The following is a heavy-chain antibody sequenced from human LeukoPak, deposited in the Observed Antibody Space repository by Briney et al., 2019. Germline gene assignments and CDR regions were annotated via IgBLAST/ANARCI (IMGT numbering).Heavy chain of an antibody. CDR3: ARELVPTMVRGVRAEIDY. CDR2: INTNTGNP. D-gene: IGHD3-10*01. J-gene: IGHJ4*02. CDR1: GGFFNTYA. Sequence: GASVKVSCKASGGFFNTYAISWVRQAPGQGLEWMGWINTNTGNPTYAQGFTGRFVFSLDTSVSTAYLQISSLKAEDTAVYYCARELVPTMVRGVRAEIDYWGQGTLVTVSS. V-gene: IGHV7-4-1*02.